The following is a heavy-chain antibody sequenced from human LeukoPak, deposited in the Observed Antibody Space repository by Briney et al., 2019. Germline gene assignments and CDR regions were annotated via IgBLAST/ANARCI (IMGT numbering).Heavy chain of an antibody. Sequence: SETLSLTCAVYGGSFSGYYWSWIRQPPGKGLEWIGEINHSGSTNYNPSLKSRVTISVDTSKNQFSLKLSSVTAADTAVYYCARGRGWLQLSGSEFDYWGQGTLVTVSS. D-gene: IGHD5-24*01. J-gene: IGHJ4*02. CDR2: INHSGST. CDR1: GGSFSGYY. CDR3: ARGRGWLQLSGSEFDY. V-gene: IGHV4-34*01.